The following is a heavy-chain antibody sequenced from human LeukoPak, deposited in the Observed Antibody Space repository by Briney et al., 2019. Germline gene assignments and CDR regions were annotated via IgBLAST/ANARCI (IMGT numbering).Heavy chain of an antibody. CDR3: ARDSDYYDSSGYFDY. CDR2: IWYDGSNK. CDR1: GFTFSSYG. V-gene: IGHV3-33*01. D-gene: IGHD3-22*01. J-gene: IGHJ4*02. Sequence: QAGGSLRLSCAASGFTFSSYGMHWVRQAPGKGLEWVAVIWYDGSNKYYADSVKGRFTISRDNSKNTLYLQMNSLRAEDTAVYYCARDSDYYDSSGYFDYWGQGTLVTVSS.